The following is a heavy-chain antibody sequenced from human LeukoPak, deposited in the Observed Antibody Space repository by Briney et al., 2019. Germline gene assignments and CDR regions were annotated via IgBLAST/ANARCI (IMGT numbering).Heavy chain of an antibody. D-gene: IGHD3-22*01. Sequence: ASVKVSCEVSGYTLTELSMHWVRQAPGKGLEWMGGFDPEDGETIYAQKFQGRVTMTEDTSTDTAYMELSSLRSEDTAVYYCATNSYYYDSSGYYYRHWGQGTLVTVSS. CDR2: FDPEDGET. J-gene: IGHJ1*01. CDR1: GYTLTELS. CDR3: ATNSYYYDSSGYYYRH. V-gene: IGHV1-24*01.